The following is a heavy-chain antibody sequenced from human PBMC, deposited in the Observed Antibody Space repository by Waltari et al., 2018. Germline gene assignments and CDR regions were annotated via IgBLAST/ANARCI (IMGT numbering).Heavy chain of an antibody. CDR2: ISGNGANT. Sequence: EVQLVESGGGLVQPGGSLRLYCAASGFTFSSYAMSWVRQVPGKGLEWVSSISGNGANTYYADSVKGRFNISRDNSKNTLFLQMDSLRAEDTAVYYCAKALTLSSTWDMHWGQGTLVTVSS. D-gene: IGHD6-13*01. CDR1: GFTFSSYA. J-gene: IGHJ4*02. V-gene: IGHV3-23*04. CDR3: AKALTLSSTWDMH.